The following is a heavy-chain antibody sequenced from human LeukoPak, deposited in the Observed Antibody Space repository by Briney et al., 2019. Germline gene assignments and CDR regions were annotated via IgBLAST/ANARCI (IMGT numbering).Heavy chain of an antibody. J-gene: IGHJ3*02. CDR1: GFTFSTYS. V-gene: IGHV3-48*02. CDR2: ITNSANSI. Sequence: PGGSLRLSCEASGFTFSTYSMNWVRQAPGKGLEWVSYITNSANSITYADSVKGRFTISRDNAKNSLFLQMSSLKDEDTAVYYCARDLHYALNIGGQGTRVTVSS. CDR3: ARDLHYALNI.